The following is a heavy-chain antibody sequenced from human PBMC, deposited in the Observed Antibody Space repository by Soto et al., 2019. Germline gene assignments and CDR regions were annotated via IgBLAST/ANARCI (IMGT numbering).Heavy chain of an antibody. Sequence: QITLKESGPTLVKPTQTLTLTCTFSGFSLSTSGVGVGWIRQPPGKALEWLALIYWDDDKRYSTSLNSRLTITKDTSKNQVVLTMTNMDPVDTATYYCAHGTDYYGSGSYSCLPDYWGQGTLVTVSS. D-gene: IGHD3-10*01. V-gene: IGHV2-5*02. CDR2: IYWDDDK. CDR3: AHGTDYYGSGSYSCLPDY. CDR1: GFSLSTSGVG. J-gene: IGHJ4*02.